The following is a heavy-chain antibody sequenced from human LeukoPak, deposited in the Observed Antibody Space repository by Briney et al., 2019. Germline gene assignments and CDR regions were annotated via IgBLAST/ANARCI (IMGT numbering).Heavy chain of an antibody. D-gene: IGHD6-19*01. CDR1: GYTLTSYF. J-gene: IGHJ4*02. CDR2: INPSGGST. CDR3: AKAVSGWELDY. Sequence: ASVKVSCKASGYTLTSYFMHWVRQAPGQGLEWMGIINPSGGSTSYAQKFQGRVTMTRDTSTSTVYMELNSLRSEDTAVYYCAKAVSGWELDYWGQGTLVTVSS. V-gene: IGHV1-46*01.